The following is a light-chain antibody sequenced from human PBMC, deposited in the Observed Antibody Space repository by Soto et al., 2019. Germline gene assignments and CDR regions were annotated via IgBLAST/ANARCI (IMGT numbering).Light chain of an antibody. J-gene: IGLJ3*02. Sequence: QPVLTQPPSASGTPGQRVTISCSGSSSNIESDYVYWFQQLPGTAPKLLIYKNYQRPSGVPDRFSGSKSGTSASLAISGLRSEDEADYWCAAWDARLSTWVFGGGTKLTVL. CDR1: SSNIESDY. CDR2: KNY. CDR3: AAWDARLSTWV. V-gene: IGLV1-47*01.